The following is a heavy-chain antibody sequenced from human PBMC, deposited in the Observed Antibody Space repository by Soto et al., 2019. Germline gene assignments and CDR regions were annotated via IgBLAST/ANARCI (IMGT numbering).Heavy chain of an antibody. CDR2: IYYSGST. CDR1: GGSISSGGYY. D-gene: IGHD2-2*01. Sequence: SETLSLTCTVSGGSISSGGYYWSWIRQHPGKGLEWIGYIYYSGSTYYNPSLKSRVTISVDTSKNQFSLKLSSVTAADTAVYYCARDLLSYCSSTSCSKGGFDPWGQGTLVTVSS. V-gene: IGHV4-31*03. CDR3: ARDLLSYCSSTSCSKGGFDP. J-gene: IGHJ5*02.